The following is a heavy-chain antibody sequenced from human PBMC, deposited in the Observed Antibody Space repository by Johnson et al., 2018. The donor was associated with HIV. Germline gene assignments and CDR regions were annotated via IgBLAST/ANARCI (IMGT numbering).Heavy chain of an antibody. CDR3: ARGRWLQLQGAYDAFDI. CDR2: INSDGSST. D-gene: IGHD5-24*01. V-gene: IGHV3-74*02. J-gene: IGHJ3*02. Sequence: VQLVESGGGLVQPGGSLRLSCAASGFTFSSYWMHWVRQAPGKGLVWVSRINSDGSSTSYADSVKGRFTISSDNAKNTLYLQMNSLRAEDTAVYYCARGRWLQLQGAYDAFDIWGRGTMVTVSS. CDR1: GFTFSSYW.